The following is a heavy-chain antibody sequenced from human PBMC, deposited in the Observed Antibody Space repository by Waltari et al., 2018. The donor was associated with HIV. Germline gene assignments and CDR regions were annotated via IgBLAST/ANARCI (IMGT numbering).Heavy chain of an antibody. Sequence: QVQLQESGPRLVKPSEAMSLSCTVSGDSISSGSYYWSWIRQPAGEGLEWLGRMYVSGNTKYSPDFKSRVTMSVETSTNKFSLKMTSVTVSDTAIYYCARATWGKTKAGCDGYFDKWGPGILVTVSS. CDR3: ARATWGKTKAGCDGYFDK. CDR1: GDSISSGSYY. CDR2: MYVSGNT. J-gene: IGHJ4*02. V-gene: IGHV4-61*02. D-gene: IGHD2-2*03.